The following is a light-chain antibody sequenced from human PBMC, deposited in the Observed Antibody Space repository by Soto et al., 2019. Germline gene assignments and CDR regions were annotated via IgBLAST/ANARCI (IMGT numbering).Light chain of an antibody. CDR3: QQYNSYSWT. Sequence: DIQMTQSPSTLSASLGDRVTITCRASQSISSWLAWYQQKPGKAPKLLIYDASSLEGGVPSRFSGSGSETEFSLTITGLQPDDFATYYCQQYNSYSWTFGQGTKVDI. CDR2: DAS. J-gene: IGKJ1*01. V-gene: IGKV1-5*01. CDR1: QSISSW.